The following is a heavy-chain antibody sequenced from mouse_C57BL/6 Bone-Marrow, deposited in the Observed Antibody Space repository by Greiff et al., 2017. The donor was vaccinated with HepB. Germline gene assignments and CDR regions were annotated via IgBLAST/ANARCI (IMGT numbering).Heavy chain of an antibody. CDR2: ISSGGSYT. CDR3: ARRGGSSYWYFDV. D-gene: IGHD1-1*01. V-gene: IGHV5-6*02. Sequence: EVTLVESGGDLVKPGGSLKLSCAASGFTFSSYGMSWVRQTPDKRLEWVATISSGGSYTYYPDSVKGRFTISRDNAKNTRYLKMSSLKSEDTAMYYCARRGGSSYWYFDVWGTGTTVTVSS. J-gene: IGHJ1*03. CDR1: GFTFSSYG.